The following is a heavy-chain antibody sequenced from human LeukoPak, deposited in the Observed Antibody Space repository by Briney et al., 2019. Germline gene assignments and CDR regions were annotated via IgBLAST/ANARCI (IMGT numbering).Heavy chain of an antibody. J-gene: IGHJ4*02. CDR1: GYTFTGYY. V-gene: IGHV1-2*02. CDR3: ARSSARSSLLVYGY. D-gene: IGHD6-6*01. CDR2: INPNSGGT. Sequence: ASVKVSCKASGYTFTGYYMHWVRQAPGQGLEWMGWINPNSGGTNYAQKFRGRVTMTRDTSISTAYMELSRLRSDDTAVYYCARSSARSSLLVYGYWGQGTLVTVSS.